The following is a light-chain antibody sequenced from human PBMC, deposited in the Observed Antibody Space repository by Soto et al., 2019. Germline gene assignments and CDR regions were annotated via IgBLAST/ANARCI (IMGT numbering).Light chain of an antibody. Sequence: EIVMTQSPATLSVSPGETATLSCRACQSVSYNLAWYQQKPGQGPRLLIYGAFTRATGIPARFSGSGSGTDFTLTISSLQSEDFAVYYCQHYKNWPPLTFGGGTKVEIK. CDR2: GAF. J-gene: IGKJ4*01. CDR3: QHYKNWPPLT. V-gene: IGKV3-15*01. CDR1: QSVSYN.